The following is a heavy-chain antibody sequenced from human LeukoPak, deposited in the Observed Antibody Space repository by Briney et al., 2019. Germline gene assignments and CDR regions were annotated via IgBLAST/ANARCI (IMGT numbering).Heavy chain of an antibody. Sequence: QTGGSLRLSCAASGFTFSTYIMNWVRQAPGKGLEWISYISSSSNLIYYADSVKGRFTISRDNAKNLLFLQMNSLRDEDTAVYYCAGASWFGEWVRWGQGTLVTVSS. CDR1: GFTFSTYI. CDR2: ISSSSNLI. CDR3: AGASWFGEWVR. D-gene: IGHD3-10*01. J-gene: IGHJ4*02. V-gene: IGHV3-48*02.